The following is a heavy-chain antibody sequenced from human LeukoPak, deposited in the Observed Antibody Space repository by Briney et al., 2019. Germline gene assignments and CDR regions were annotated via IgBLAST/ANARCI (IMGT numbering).Heavy chain of an antibody. Sequence: PSETLSLTCTVSGGSISSYYWSWIRQPAGKGLEWIGRIYTSGSTNYNPSLKSRVTMSVDTSKNQFSLKLSSVTAADTAVYYCARDRYYCDSSNYSHRLDYWGQGTLVTVSS. D-gene: IGHD3-22*01. V-gene: IGHV4-4*07. CDR3: ARDRYYCDSSNYSHRLDY. J-gene: IGHJ4*02. CDR2: IYTSGST. CDR1: GGSISSYY.